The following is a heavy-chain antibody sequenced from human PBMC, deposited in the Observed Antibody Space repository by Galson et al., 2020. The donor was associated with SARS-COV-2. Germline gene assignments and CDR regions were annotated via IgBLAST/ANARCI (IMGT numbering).Heavy chain of an antibody. Sequence: ASETLSLTCTASGVSISSTSYYWGWIRQPPGKGLEWIGNIYYSGGTHYNPSLKSRVTISADTSNNQFSLKLASVTAADTAFYFWASWGAVAVLRITDFWGQGTLVTVSS. J-gene: IGHJ4*02. CDR2: IYYSGGT. D-gene: IGHD6-19*01. V-gene: IGHV4-39*07. CDR1: GVSISSTSYY. CDR3: ASWGAVAVLRITDF.